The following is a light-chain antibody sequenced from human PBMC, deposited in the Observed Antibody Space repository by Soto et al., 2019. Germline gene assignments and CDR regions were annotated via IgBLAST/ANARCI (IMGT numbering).Light chain of an antibody. Sequence: QSVLTQPPSVSGSPGQSVTISCTGTSSDVGGYDYVSWYQQRPGKAPKLLIYDVTKRPSGVPDRFSGSKSGNTASLTISGLQPEDEADFFCCSDGGSFPYVCGTRTKVTVL. J-gene: IGLJ1*01. CDR1: SSDVGGYDY. V-gene: IGLV2-11*01. CDR3: CSDGGSFPYV. CDR2: DVT.